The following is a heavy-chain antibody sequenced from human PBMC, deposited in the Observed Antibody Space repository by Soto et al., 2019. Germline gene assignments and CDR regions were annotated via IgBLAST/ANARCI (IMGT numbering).Heavy chain of an antibody. V-gene: IGHV3-30-3*01. CDR2: ISHDGSNK. D-gene: IGHD3-22*01. CDR1: GFTFSSYS. Sequence: GGSLRLSCAASGFTFSSYSMHWVRQAPGKGLEWMAVISHDGSNKYYADSVKGRFTLSRDNSKNTQYLQMNSLRAEDTAVYYYARAGSSYYYDEPDYWGQGTMVTVSS. J-gene: IGHJ4*02. CDR3: ARAGSSYYYDEPDY.